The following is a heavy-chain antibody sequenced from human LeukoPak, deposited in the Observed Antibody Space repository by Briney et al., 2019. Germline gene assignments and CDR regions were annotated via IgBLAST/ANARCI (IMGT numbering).Heavy chain of an antibody. Sequence: PSRTLSLTCTVSGGSISIGAYYWSWIRQPAGKELECIGRIYSSGGTDYNPSLKSRVTISLDTSKNQFSLKLSSVTAADTAVYYCARGARDYMDVWGKGTTVTISS. CDR1: GGSISIGAYY. V-gene: IGHV4-61*02. CDR3: ARGARDYMDV. J-gene: IGHJ6*03. CDR2: IYSSGGT.